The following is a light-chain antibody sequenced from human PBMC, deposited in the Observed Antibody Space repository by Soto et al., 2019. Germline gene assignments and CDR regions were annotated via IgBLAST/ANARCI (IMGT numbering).Light chain of an antibody. CDR3: QQYDNWPPFS. J-gene: IGKJ3*01. CDR2: GAS. CDR1: QSVSSN. V-gene: IGKV3-15*01. Sequence: EIVMTQSPATLSVSPGERATLSCRASQSVSSNLDWYQQKPGQAPRLLIYGASTRSTGIPARFSGSGSGTEFTLTISSLQSEDFAVYACQQYDNWPPFSFGPGTKVDIK.